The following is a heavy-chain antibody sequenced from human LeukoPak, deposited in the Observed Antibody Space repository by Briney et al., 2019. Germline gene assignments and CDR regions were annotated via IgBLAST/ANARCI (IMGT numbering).Heavy chain of an antibody. J-gene: IGHJ2*01. CDR3: ARRGILTGYTYWYFDL. CDR2: IYYSGST. CDR1: GGSISSGSYY. Sequence: SETLSLTCTVSGGSISSGSYYWGWIRQPPGKGLEWIGSIYYSGSTYYNPSLKSRVTISVDTSKNQFSLKLSSVTAADTAVYYCARRGILTGYTYWYFDLWGRGTLVTVSS. V-gene: IGHV4-39*01. D-gene: IGHD3-9*01.